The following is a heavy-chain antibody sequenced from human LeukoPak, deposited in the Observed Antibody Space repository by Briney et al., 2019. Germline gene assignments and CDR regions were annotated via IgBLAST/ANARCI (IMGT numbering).Heavy chain of an antibody. D-gene: IGHD3-9*01. CDR2: MKEDGSDI. CDR3: ARGGARYLDN. J-gene: IGHJ4*02. V-gene: IGHV3-7*01. Sequence: GGSLRLSCVASGFSFSSYTMSWVRQAPGKGLEWVAKMKEDGSDINYVDSVKGRFTTCRDNAKNSLCLQMSSLRAEDTAVYYCARGGARYLDNWGQGTLVTVSS. CDR1: GFSFSSYT.